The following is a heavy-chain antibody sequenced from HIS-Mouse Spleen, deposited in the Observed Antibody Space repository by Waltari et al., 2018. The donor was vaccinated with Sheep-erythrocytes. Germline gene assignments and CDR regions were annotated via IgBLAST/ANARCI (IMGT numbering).Heavy chain of an antibody. V-gene: IGHV4-31*03. CDR2: IYYRGST. D-gene: IGHD7-27*01. Sequence: QVQLQESGPGLVKPSQTLSLTCTVSGDSISMGGYYWSWIRQHPGKGLEWIGYIYYRGSTYYNPSIKSRVTISVVTSKNQFSLKLSSVTAADTAVYYCARDPLTGADYWGQGTLVTVSS. CDR3: ARDPLTGADY. CDR1: GDSISMGGYY. J-gene: IGHJ4*02.